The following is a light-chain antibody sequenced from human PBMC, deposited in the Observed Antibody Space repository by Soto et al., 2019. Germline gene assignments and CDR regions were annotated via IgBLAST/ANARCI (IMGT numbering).Light chain of an antibody. J-gene: IGKJ5*01. CDR3: HRRSIGPVR. V-gene: IGKV3-11*01. CDR2: DAS. Sequence: IGLTKYRATVALAKRVKVALSFRASQSVNDYLAWYQQKPGLAPRLLIYDASSRATGIPARFSGSGSGTDFTLTSISVGPECFAVYYSHRRSIGPVRVGQGTRLEIK. CDR1: QSVNDY.